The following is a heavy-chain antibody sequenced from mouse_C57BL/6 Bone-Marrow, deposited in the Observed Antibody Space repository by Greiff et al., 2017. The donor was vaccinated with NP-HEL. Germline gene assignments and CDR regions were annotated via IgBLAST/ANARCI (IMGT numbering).Heavy chain of an antibody. D-gene: IGHD1-1*01. Sequence: DVMLVESGGGLVKPGGSLKLSCAASGFTFSDYGMHWVRQAPEKGLEWVAYISSGSSTIYYADTVKGRFTISRDNAKNTLFLQMTSLRSEDTAMYYCARNYYYGSSYSWFAYWGQGTLVTVSA. CDR1: GFTFSDYG. CDR2: ISSGSSTI. V-gene: IGHV5-17*01. J-gene: IGHJ3*01. CDR3: ARNYYYGSSYSWFAY.